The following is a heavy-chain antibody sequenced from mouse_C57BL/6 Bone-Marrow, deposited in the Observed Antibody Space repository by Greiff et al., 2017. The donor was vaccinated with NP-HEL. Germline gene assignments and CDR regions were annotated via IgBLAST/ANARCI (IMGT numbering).Heavy chain of an antibody. CDR1: GFTFTDYY. J-gene: IGHJ4*01. V-gene: IGHV7-3*01. D-gene: IGHD2-3*01. CDR3: ARYLIYDGYYGDYYAMDY. Sequence: EVQRVESGGGLVQPGGSLSLSCAASGFTFTDYYMSWVRQPPGKALEWLGFIRNKANGYTTEYSASVQGWFTISIDNSQSILYLQMNALRAEDSATYYCARYLIYDGYYGDYYAMDYWGQGTSVTVSS. CDR2: IRNKANGYTT.